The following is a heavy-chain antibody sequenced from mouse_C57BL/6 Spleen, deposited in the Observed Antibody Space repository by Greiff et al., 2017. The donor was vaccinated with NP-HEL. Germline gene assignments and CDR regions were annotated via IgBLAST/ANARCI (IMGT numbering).Heavy chain of an antibody. V-gene: IGHV14-1*01. J-gene: IGHJ4*01. CDR1: GFNIKDYY. CDR2: IDPEDGDT. D-gene: IGHD2-1*01. CDR3: TTRGNYDFYYAMDY. Sequence: VQLQQSGAELVRPGASVKLSCTASGFNIKDYYMHWVKQRPEQGLEWIGRIDPEDGDTEYAPKFQGQATMTADTSSNTAYLQLSSLTSEDTAVYYCTTRGNYDFYYAMDYWGQGTSVTVSS.